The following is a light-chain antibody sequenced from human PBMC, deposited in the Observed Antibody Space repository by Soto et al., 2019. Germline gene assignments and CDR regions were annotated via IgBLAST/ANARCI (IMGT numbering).Light chain of an antibody. V-gene: IGKV1-5*01. Sequence: DIQMTQSPSALSASVGDRATITCRASQSISSWLAWYQQKPGKVPKLLIYDASSLESGVPSRFSGSGSGTEFTLTISSLRPDDSATYYCKQYNSYSQTFGQGTKVDI. CDR2: DAS. CDR3: KQYNSYSQT. CDR1: QSISSW. J-gene: IGKJ1*01.